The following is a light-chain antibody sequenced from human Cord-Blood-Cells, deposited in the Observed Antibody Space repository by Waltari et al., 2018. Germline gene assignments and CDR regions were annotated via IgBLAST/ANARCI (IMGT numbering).Light chain of an antibody. Sequence: QSALTQPASVSGSPGQSITISCTGTSCDVGSYNLVSWYQQHPGKAPKPMIYEFSKRPSGVSNRFSGSKSGNTASLTISGLQAEDEADYYCCSYAGSSTWVFGGGTKLTVL. CDR2: EFS. CDR1: SCDVGSYNL. V-gene: IGLV2-23*02. CDR3: CSYAGSSTWV. J-gene: IGLJ3*02.